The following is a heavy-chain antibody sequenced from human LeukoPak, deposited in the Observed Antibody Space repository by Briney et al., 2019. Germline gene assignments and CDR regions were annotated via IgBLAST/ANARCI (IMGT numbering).Heavy chain of an antibody. J-gene: IGHJ4*02. D-gene: IGHD3-10*01. CDR1: GFTFSSYW. Sequence: GGSLRLSCAAPGFTFSSYWMSWVRQAPGKGLEWVANIKQDGSEKYYVDSVKGRFTISRDNAKNSLYLQMNSLRAEDTAVYYCARDNGGHFDYWGQGTLVTVSS. CDR3: ARDNGGHFDY. CDR2: IKQDGSEK. V-gene: IGHV3-7*03.